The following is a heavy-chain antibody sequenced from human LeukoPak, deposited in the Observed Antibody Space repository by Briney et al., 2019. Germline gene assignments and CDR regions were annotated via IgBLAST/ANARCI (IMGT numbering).Heavy chain of an antibody. V-gene: IGHV3-21*01. J-gene: IGHJ4*02. CDR2: ITGTTSYI. CDR1: GFIFSSYT. D-gene: IGHD5-18*01. Sequence: PGGSLRLSCAASGFIFSSYTMNWVRQAPGKGLEWVSSITGTTSYIYYADPVKGRFTISRDNAKNSLYLQMNSLRAEDTAVYYCARDPYSYGYYWGQGTLVTVSS. CDR3: ARDPYSYGYY.